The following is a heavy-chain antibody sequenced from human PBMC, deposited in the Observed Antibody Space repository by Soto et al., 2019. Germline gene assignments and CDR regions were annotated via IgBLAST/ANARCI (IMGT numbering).Heavy chain of an antibody. CDR2: IIPIFGTA. D-gene: IGHD3-22*01. CDR3: ARGASHYYDSSGYHRGAFDI. V-gene: IGHV1-69*12. Sequence: QVQLVQSGAEVKKPGSSVKVSCKASGGTFSSYAISWVRQAPGQGLEWMGGIIPIFGTANYAQKFQGRVTITADESTSTAYMELSSLRSEDTAVYYCARGASHYYDSSGYHRGAFDIWGQGTMVTVSS. J-gene: IGHJ3*02. CDR1: GGTFSSYA.